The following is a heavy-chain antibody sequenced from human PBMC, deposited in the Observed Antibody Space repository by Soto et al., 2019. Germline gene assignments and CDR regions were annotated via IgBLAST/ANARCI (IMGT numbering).Heavy chain of an antibody. CDR1: GGSISSSSYY. CDR2: IYYSGST. J-gene: IGHJ4*02. Sequence: SETLSLTCTVSGGSISSSSYYWGWIRQPPGKGLEWIGSIYYSGSTYYNPSLKSRVTISVDTSKNQFSLKLSSVTAADTAVYYCARHKNYYDSSGAPDYWGQGTLVTVSS. CDR3: ARHKNYYDSSGAPDY. D-gene: IGHD3-22*01. V-gene: IGHV4-39*01.